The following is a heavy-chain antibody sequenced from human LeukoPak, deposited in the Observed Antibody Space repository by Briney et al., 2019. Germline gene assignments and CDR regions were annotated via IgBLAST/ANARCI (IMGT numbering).Heavy chain of an antibody. D-gene: IGHD4-17*01. CDR3: AREGGTTVTPFDY. Sequence: PSQTLSLTCSVSGGSISSGGYYWSWIRQHPGKGLEWIGYIYYSGSTYYNPSLKSRVTISVDTSKNQFSLKLSSVTAADTAVYYCAREGGTTVTPFDYWGQGTLVTVSS. CDR1: GGSISSGGYY. V-gene: IGHV4-31*03. CDR2: IYYSGST. J-gene: IGHJ4*02.